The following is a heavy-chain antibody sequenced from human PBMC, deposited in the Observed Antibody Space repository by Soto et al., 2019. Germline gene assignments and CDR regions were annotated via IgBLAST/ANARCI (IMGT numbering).Heavy chain of an antibody. Sequence: QVQLQESGPGLVKPSETLSLTCIVSGASISGYYWSWIRQSAGKGLEWIGRVYTHGSTSYNPSLKSRVTMSLDTSKNRFSLRLSSVTAADTAVYYCARDSLGITAAGHYWGQGTLVTVSS. V-gene: IGHV4-4*07. CDR1: GASISGYY. D-gene: IGHD3-16*01. CDR2: VYTHGST. CDR3: ARDSLGITAAGHY. J-gene: IGHJ4*02.